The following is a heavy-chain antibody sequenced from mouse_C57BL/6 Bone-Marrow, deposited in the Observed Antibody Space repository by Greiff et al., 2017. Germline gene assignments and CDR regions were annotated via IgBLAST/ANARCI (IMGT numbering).Heavy chain of an antibody. CDR2: ISSGGSYT. J-gene: IGHJ4*01. CDR1: GFTFSSYG. Sequence: EVQGVESGGDLVKPGGSLKLSCAASGFTFSSYGMSWVRQTPDKRLEWVATISSGGSYTYYPDSVKGRFPISRDNAKNTLYLQMSSLKSEDTAMYYCARHYDYYAMDYWGQGTSVTVSS. V-gene: IGHV5-6*01. CDR3: ARHYDYYAMDY.